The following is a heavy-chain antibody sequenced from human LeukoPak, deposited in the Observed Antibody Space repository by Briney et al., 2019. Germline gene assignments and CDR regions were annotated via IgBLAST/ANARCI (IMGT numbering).Heavy chain of an antibody. D-gene: IGHD3-10*01. Sequence: GGSLRLSCAASGFTFSSYAMSWARQAPGKGLEWVSAISGSGGSTYFADSVKGRFTISRDNSKNTLYLQMNSLRAEDTAVYYCAKPISGSFFDYWGQGTLVTVSS. CDR3: AKPISGSFFDY. CDR2: ISGSGGST. CDR1: GFTFSSYA. V-gene: IGHV3-23*01. J-gene: IGHJ4*02.